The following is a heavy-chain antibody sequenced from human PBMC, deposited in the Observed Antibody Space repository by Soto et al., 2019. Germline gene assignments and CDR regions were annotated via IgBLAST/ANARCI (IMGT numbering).Heavy chain of an antibody. CDR2: TYYSGST. V-gene: IGHV4-31*03. Sequence: QVQLQEAGPGLVKPSQTLSLTCTVSGGSISSGGYFWSWIRPHPGKGLEWIGYTYYSGSTYYNPSLKSRVTKSVDPSRNQFSLQLSSVTAADTAVYYCARVSGGFSGGVLMGFEPWGQGTLVAVS. CDR3: ARVSGGFSGGVLMGFEP. J-gene: IGHJ5*02. CDR1: GGSISSGGYF. D-gene: IGHD2-8*01.